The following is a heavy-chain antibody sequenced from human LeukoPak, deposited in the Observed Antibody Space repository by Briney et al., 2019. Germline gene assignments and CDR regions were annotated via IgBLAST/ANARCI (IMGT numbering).Heavy chain of an antibody. CDR3: ARGTYYDSSGYSGVRLFDY. D-gene: IGHD3-22*01. V-gene: IGHV4-38-2*02. J-gene: IGHJ4*02. CDR1: GYSITSAYY. Sequence: PSETLSLTCTVSGYSITSAYYWGWIRQSPGKGPAWIGSIYHSGSSYYNPSLKSRVTISVDTSKNHFSLKLTSVTAADTAVYYCARGTYYDSSGYSGVRLFDYWGQGTLLTVSS. CDR2: IYHSGSS.